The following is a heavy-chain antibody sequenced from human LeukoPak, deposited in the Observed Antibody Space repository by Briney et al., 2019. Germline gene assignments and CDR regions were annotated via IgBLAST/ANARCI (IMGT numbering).Heavy chain of an antibody. CDR1: GDSISSSNW. CDR3: ASTVWGSYRDF. CDR2: IYHSGST. D-gene: IGHD3-16*02. J-gene: IGHJ4*02. V-gene: IGHV4-4*02. Sequence: SGTLSLTCAVSGDSISSSNWWSWVRQPPGKGLEWIGEIYHSGSTNYNPSLKSRVTISVDKSNNQFSLNLSSVTAADTAVYYCASTVWGSYRDFWGQGALVTVSS.